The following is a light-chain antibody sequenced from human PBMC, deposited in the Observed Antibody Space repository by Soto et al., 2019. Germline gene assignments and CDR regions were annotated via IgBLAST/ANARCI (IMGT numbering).Light chain of an antibody. Sequence: QSVLTQPASVSGSPGQSITISCTGTSSDVGGYNYVSWYQQHPGKAPKLMIYEVSNRPSGVSNRFSGSKSGNTAPLTISGLQAEDEADYYCSSYTSSSPYVFGTGTKSPS. CDR3: SSYTSSSPYV. V-gene: IGLV2-14*01. CDR2: EVS. CDR1: SSDVGGYNY. J-gene: IGLJ1*01.